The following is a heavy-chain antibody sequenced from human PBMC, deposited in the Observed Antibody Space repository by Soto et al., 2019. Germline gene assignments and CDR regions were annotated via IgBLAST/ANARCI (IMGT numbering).Heavy chain of an antibody. J-gene: IGHJ2*01. V-gene: IGHV3-9*01. CDR2: ISWNSGSI. CDR3: AKKMVGWYFDL. D-gene: IGHD2-15*01. CDR1: GFTFDDYA. Sequence: EVQLVGSGGGLGQHGRSLRLSCAASGFTFDDYAMHWVRQAPGKGLEWVSGISWNSGSIGYADSVKGRFTISRDNAKNSLYLQMNSLRAEDTALYYCAKKMVGWYFDLWGRGTLVTVSS.